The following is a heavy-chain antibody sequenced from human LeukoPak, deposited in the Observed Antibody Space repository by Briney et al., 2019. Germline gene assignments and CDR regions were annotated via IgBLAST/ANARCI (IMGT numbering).Heavy chain of an antibody. CDR3: ARVTRGYSGYGLDY. V-gene: IGHV4-34*01. CDR2: INHSGST. D-gene: IGHD5-12*01. CDR1: GGSFSGYY. J-gene: IGHJ4*02. Sequence: SETLSLTCAVYGGSFSGYYWSWIRQPPGKGLEWIGEINHSGSTNYNPSLKSGVTISVDTSKNQFSLKLSSVTAADTAVYYCARVTRGYSGYGLDYWGQGTLVTVSS.